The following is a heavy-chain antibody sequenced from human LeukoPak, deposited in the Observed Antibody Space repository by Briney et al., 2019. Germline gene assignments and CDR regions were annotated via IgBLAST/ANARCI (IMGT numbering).Heavy chain of an antibody. Sequence: SETLSLTCTVSGGSISSSSSYYWAWIRQPPGKGLEWIGSIYYSGSTYYNPSLKSRVTISVDTSKNQFSLKLSSVTAADTAVYYCARTCSSTSCPGHAFMSLFAFDIWGQGTMVTVSS. CDR1: GGSISSSSSYY. D-gene: IGHD2-2*01. CDR2: IYYSGST. J-gene: IGHJ3*02. V-gene: IGHV4-39*01. CDR3: ARTCSSTSCPGHAFMSLFAFDI.